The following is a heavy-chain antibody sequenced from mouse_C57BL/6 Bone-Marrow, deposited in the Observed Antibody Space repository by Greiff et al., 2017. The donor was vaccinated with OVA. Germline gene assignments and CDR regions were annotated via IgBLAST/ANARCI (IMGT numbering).Heavy chain of an antibody. V-gene: IGHV5-9-1*02. CDR3: TRVELSWLAY. Sequence: EVQRVESGAGLVKPGGSLKLSCAASGFTFSSYAMSWVRQTPEKRLEWVAYISRGGDYIYYADTVKGRFTLSRDNARNTLYLQMSSLKSEDTAMYYCTRVELSWLAYWGQGTLVTVSA. D-gene: IGHD3-3*01. CDR2: ISRGGDYI. J-gene: IGHJ3*01. CDR1: GFTFSSYA.